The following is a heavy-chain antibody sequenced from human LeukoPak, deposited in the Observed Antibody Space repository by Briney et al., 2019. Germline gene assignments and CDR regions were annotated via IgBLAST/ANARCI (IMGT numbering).Heavy chain of an antibody. CDR2: IYCGGST. V-gene: IGHV3-53*01. J-gene: IGHJ4*02. D-gene: IGHD3-9*01. Sequence: GGSLRLSCAASGFTVSSNYMSWVRQAPGKGLEWVSVIYCGGSTYYADSVKGRFTISRDNSKNTLYLQMNSLRAEDTAVYYCARAQGDFDWLSPDYWGQGTLVTVSS. CDR1: GFTVSSNY. CDR3: ARAQGDFDWLSPDY.